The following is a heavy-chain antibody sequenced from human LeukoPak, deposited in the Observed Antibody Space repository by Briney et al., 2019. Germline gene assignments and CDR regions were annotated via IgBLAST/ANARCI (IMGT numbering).Heavy chain of an antibody. CDR3: ARHSPVGAFDI. J-gene: IGHJ3*02. Sequence: PSETLSPTCTVSGGSISGDYWSWIRQPPGKGLEWIGYIFSSGSTNYNPSLKSRVTVSVDTSKNQFSLNLSSVTAADTAVYYCARHSPVGAFDIWGQGTRVIVSS. CDR2: IFSSGST. D-gene: IGHD1-26*01. CDR1: GGSISGDY. V-gene: IGHV4-59*08.